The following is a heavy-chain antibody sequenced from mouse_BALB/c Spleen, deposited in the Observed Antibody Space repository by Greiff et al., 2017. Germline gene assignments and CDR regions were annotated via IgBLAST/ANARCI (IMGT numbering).Heavy chain of an antibody. J-gene: IGHJ2*01. CDR2: IRLKSNNYAT. V-gene: IGHV6-6*02. Sequence: DGKLVESGGGLVQPGGSMKLSCVASGFTFSNYWMNWVRQSPEKGLEWVAEIRLKSNNYATHYAESVKGRFTISRDDSKSSVYLHMNNLRAEDTGIYYCTSTYYFDYWGQGTTLTVSS. CDR1: GFTFSNYW. CDR3: TSTYYFDY.